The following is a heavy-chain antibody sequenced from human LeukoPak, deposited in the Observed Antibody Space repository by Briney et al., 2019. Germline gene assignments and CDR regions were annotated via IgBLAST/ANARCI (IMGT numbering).Heavy chain of an antibody. Sequence: GESLKISCKGSGYSFTNYWIAWVRQMPRQGLEWMAIIYSPSFQGQVTISADKSISTTYLRWSSLKASDTAMYYCARRGWGFGEPKRDHDTFDIWGQGTMVTVSS. CDR1: GYSFTNYW. D-gene: IGHD3-10*01. V-gene: IGHV5-51*01. CDR2: IY. CDR3: ARRGWGFGEPKRDHDTFDI. J-gene: IGHJ3*02.